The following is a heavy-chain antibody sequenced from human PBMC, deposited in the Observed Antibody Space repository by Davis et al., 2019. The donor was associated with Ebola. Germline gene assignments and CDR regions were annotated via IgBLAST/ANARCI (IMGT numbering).Heavy chain of an antibody. D-gene: IGHD3-22*01. CDR2: IHYSGST. V-gene: IGHV4-59*08. CDR1: GDSISSYY. CDR3: ARSLYYYDSSGYYRHDAFDI. Sequence: SETLSLTCTVSGDSISSYYWSWIRQSPGKGLEWIGYIHYSGSTYYNPSLKSRVTISVDTSKNQFSLKLSSVTAADTAVYYCARSLYYYDSSGYYRHDAFDIWGQGTMVTVSS. J-gene: IGHJ3*02.